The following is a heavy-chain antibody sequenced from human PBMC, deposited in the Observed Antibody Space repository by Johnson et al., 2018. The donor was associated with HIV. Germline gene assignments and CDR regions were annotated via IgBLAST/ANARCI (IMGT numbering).Heavy chain of an antibody. J-gene: IGHJ3*01. CDR2: ISYDGGNK. D-gene: IGHD1-26*01. CDR3: VTADRGSA. CDR1: GFTFSRHA. Sequence: QVHLVESGGGVVQPERSVRLSCSASGFTFSRHAMHWVRQAPGKGLEWVACISYDGGNKYYADSVKGRFTISRDNAKNSLYLQMNSLRDEDTAVYYCVTADRGSAWGQGTTVTVSS. V-gene: IGHV3-30*04.